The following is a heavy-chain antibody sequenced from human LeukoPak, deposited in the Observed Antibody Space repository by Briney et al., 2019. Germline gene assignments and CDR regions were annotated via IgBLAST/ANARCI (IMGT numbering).Heavy chain of an antibody. CDR3: ARVLVVVPAAGVCNWFDP. Sequence: PSETLSLTCTVSGGSISSYYWSWIRQPPGKGLEWIGYIYYSGSTNYNPSLKSRVTISVDTSKNQFSLKLSSVTAADTAVYYCARVLVVVPAAGVCNWFDPWGQGTLVTVSS. D-gene: IGHD2-2*01. CDR2: IYYSGST. V-gene: IGHV4-59*01. CDR1: GGSISSYY. J-gene: IGHJ5*02.